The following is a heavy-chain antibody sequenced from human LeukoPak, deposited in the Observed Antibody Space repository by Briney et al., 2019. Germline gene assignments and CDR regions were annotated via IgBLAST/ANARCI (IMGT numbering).Heavy chain of an antibody. CDR2: ISSSSSYI. CDR1: GFTFSSYA. D-gene: IGHD5-18*01. Sequence: GRSLRLSCAASGFTFSSYAMHWVRQAPGKGLEWVSSISSSSSYIYYADSVKGRFTISRDNAKNSLYLQMNSLRAEDTAVYYCARDLSGYSYAHRGWFDPWGQGTLVTVSS. J-gene: IGHJ5*02. V-gene: IGHV3-21*01. CDR3: ARDLSGYSYAHRGWFDP.